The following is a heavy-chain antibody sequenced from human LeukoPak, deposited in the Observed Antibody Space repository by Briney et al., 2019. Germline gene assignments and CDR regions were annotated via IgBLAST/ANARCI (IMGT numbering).Heavy chain of an antibody. D-gene: IGHD3-3*01. J-gene: IGHJ3*02. CDR3: AHYDFWSGHALDI. CDR2: IYTGGGT. Sequence: PGGSLRLSCAASESIVSGNYMTWVRQAPGKGLECLSVIYTGGGTYYADSVKGRFTISRDTSKTTVYLQMNSLRGDDTAIYYCAHYDFWSGHALDILGQGTMVTVSS. CDR1: ESIVSGNY. V-gene: IGHV3-66*01.